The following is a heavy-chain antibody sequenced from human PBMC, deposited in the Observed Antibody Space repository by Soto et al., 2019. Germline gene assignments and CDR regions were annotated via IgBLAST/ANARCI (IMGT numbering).Heavy chain of an antibody. CDR2: IKQDGSEK. Sequence: EVQLVESGGGLVQPGGSLRLSCAASGFTFSSYWMSWVRQAPGKGLEWVANIKQDGSEKYYVDSVKGRFTISRDNAKNSLYLQMNSLRAADTAVYYCAREQWYSSGWYDWGWFDPWGQGTLVTVSS. D-gene: IGHD6-19*01. CDR1: GFTFSSYW. V-gene: IGHV3-7*01. CDR3: AREQWYSSGWYDWGWFDP. J-gene: IGHJ5*02.